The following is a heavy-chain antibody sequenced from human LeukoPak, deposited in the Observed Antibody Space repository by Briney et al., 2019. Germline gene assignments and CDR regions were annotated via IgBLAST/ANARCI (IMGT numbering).Heavy chain of an antibody. J-gene: IGHJ3*02. CDR3: ARDHRPWELRDAFDI. Sequence: ASVTVSCKASGYTFTSYGISWVRQAPGQGLEWMGWIGAYNGNTNYAQKLQGRVTMTTDTSTSTAYMELRSLRSDDPAVYYCARDHRPWELRDAFDIWGQGTMVTVSS. V-gene: IGHV1-18*01. CDR2: IGAYNGNT. CDR1: GYTFTSYG. D-gene: IGHD1-26*01.